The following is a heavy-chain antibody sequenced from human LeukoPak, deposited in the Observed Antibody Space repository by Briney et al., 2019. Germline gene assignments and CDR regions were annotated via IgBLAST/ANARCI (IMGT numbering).Heavy chain of an antibody. CDR2: VYPGDSDT. Sequence: PGESLKISCKGSGYSFTNYWIGWVRQMPGKGLEWMGIVYPGDSDTRYSPSFQGQVTISADKSISTAYLQWSSLKASDTAIYYCARRGESSSWYSDYWGQGTLVTVSS. CDR1: GYSFTNYW. J-gene: IGHJ4*02. V-gene: IGHV5-51*01. CDR3: ARRGESSSWYSDY. D-gene: IGHD6-13*01.